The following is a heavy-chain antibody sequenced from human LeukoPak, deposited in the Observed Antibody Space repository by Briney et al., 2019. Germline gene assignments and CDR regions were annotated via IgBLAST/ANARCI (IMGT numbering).Heavy chain of an antibody. CDR1: GVTSSSYS. Sequence: GGSLRLSCAASGVTSSSYSMNWVRQAPGKGLEWVSSIISSSSYTYYADSVKGRFTISRDNAKNSLYLQMNSLRAEDTAVYYCASVDYYGSGNYYNDVDYWGQGTLVTVSS. V-gene: IGHV3-21*01. CDR3: ASVDYYGSGNYYNDVDY. D-gene: IGHD3-10*01. CDR2: IISSSSYT. J-gene: IGHJ4*02.